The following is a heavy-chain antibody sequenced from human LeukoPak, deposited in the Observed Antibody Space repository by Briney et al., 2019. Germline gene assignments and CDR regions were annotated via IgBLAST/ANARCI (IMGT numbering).Heavy chain of an antibody. V-gene: IGHV4-59*12. D-gene: IGHD1-26*01. J-gene: IGHJ4*02. CDR1: GGSISGYY. CDR2: IYYSGST. CDR3: ARGVESGSYVGGYYFDY. Sequence: SETLSLTSTVSGGSISGYYWSWIRQPPGKGLEWIGYIYYSGSTKYNPALQSRVTISIDTSNNQFSLKLSSVTAADTAVYYCARGVESGSYVGGYYFDYWGQGALVTVSS.